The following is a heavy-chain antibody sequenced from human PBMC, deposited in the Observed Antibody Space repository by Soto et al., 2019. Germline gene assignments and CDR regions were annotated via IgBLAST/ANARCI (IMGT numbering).Heavy chain of an antibody. D-gene: IGHD2-21*02. CDR1: GFTFSSYA. J-gene: IGHJ4*02. V-gene: IGHV3-23*01. CDR3: AKQPTIVVVTATPPFFDY. CDR2: ISGSGGST. Sequence: GGSLRLFCAASGFTFSSYAMSGVRQAPGKGLEWVSAISGSGGSTYYADSVKGRFTISRDNSKNTLYLQMNSLRAEDTAVYYCAKQPTIVVVTATPPFFDYWGQGTLVTVSS.